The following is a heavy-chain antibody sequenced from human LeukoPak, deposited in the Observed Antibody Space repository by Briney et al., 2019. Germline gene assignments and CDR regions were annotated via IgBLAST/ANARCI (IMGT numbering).Heavy chain of an antibody. CDR2: ISYDGSNK. CDR1: GFTFSSYA. CDR3: ASAGTPDY. V-gene: IGHV3-30-3*01. D-gene: IGHD1-26*01. Sequence: GGSLRLSCAASGFTFSSYAMHWVRQAPGKGLEWVAVISYDGSNKYYADSVKGRFTISRDNSKNTLYLQMNSLRAEDTAGYYLASAGTPDYWGQGPLVTVSS. J-gene: IGHJ4*02.